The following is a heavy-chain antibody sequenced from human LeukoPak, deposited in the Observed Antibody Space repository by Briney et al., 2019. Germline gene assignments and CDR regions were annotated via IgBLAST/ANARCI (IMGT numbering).Heavy chain of an antibody. CDR1: GGSITNYY. CDR3: VRSKSGTYGWFDP. V-gene: IGHV4-59*01. D-gene: IGHD4-17*01. J-gene: IGHJ5*02. Sequence: PSETLSLTCTVSGGSITNYYWSWIRQPPGKGLEWIGYIYYSGTTNYNLSLKSRVTISVDTSKNQFSLKVNSVTAPDTAVYYCVRSKSGTYGWFDPWGQGTLVTVSS. CDR2: IYYSGTT.